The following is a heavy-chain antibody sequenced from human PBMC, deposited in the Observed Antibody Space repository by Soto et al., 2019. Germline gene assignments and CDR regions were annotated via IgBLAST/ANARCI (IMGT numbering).Heavy chain of an antibody. D-gene: IGHD3-3*01. Sequence: SETLSLTCTVSGGSISSGGYYWSWIRQHPXKGLEWIGYIYYSGSTYYNPSLKSRVTISVDTSKNQFSLKLSSVTAADTAVYYCASTNSGTLRFLEWSPYYYYGMDVWGQGTTVTVSS. CDR1: GGSISSGGYY. J-gene: IGHJ6*02. CDR3: ASTNSGTLRFLEWSPYYYYGMDV. V-gene: IGHV4-31*03. CDR2: IYYSGST.